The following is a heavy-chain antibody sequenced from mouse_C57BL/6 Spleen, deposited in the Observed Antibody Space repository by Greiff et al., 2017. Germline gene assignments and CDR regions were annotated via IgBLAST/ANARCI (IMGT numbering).Heavy chain of an antibody. Sequence: VQLQQSGAELVKPGASVKISCKASGYAFSSYWMNWVKQRPGKGLEWIGQIYPGDGDTNYNGKFKGKATLTADKSSSTAYMQRSSLTSEDSAVYFCARSRDYSNYDAMDYWGQGTSVTVSS. CDR1: GYAFSSYW. J-gene: IGHJ4*01. D-gene: IGHD2-5*01. CDR2: IYPGDGDT. V-gene: IGHV1-80*01. CDR3: ARSRDYSNYDAMDY.